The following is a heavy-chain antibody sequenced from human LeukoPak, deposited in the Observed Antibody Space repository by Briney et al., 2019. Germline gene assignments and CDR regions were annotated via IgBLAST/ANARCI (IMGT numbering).Heavy chain of an antibody. CDR2: INPNSGGT. Sequence: ASVKVSCKASGYTFTGYYIHWMRQAPGQGLEWMGWINPNSGGTNDAQKFQGRVTMTTDTSISTAYMELSRLRSDHTALYYCARGGWSGYSYGSEPEKYFDYWGQGTLVTVSS. J-gene: IGHJ4*02. CDR1: GYTFTGYY. V-gene: IGHV1-2*02. D-gene: IGHD5-18*01. CDR3: ARGGWSGYSYGSEPEKYFDY.